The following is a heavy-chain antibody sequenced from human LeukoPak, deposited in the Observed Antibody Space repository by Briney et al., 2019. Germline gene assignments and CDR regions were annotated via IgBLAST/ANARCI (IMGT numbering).Heavy chain of an antibody. CDR1: GFTFSSYW. CDR3: VRNAGNSDYDS. V-gene: IGHV3-7*03. J-gene: IGHJ4*02. D-gene: IGHD4-23*01. Sequence: GGSLRLSCAASGFTFSSYWMNWARQAPGKGLEWVASINHNGNVNYYVDSVKGRFTISRDNAKNSLYLQMSNLRAEDTAVYYCVRNAGNSDYDSWGQGTLVTVSS. CDR2: INHNGNVN.